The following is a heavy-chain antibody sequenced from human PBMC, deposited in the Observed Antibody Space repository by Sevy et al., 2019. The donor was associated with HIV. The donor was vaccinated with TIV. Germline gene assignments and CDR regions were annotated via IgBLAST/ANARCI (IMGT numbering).Heavy chain of an antibody. D-gene: IGHD2-15*01. CDR2: ISYGGGKT. CDR3: TRDGGGDYFDY. J-gene: IGHJ4*02. V-gene: IGHV3-30*04. CDR1: GFTFRRYA. Sequence: GGSLRLSCAASGFTFRRYAMHWVRQAPGQGLESVAVISYGGGKTYHADSVKGRFTISRDNSENTLYLQMNSLRAEDTAVYYCTRDGGGDYFDYWGLGTLVTVSS.